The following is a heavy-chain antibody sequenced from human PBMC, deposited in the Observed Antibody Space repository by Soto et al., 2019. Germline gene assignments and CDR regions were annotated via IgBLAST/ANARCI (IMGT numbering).Heavy chain of an antibody. CDR3: ARVDGYPYYGTDV. CDR1: GGSFSGYY. Sequence: PSETLSLTCAVYGGSFSGYYWSWIRQPPGKGLEWIGEINHSGSTNYNPSLKSRVTISVDTSKNQFSLKLSSVTAADTAVYYCARVDGYPYYGTDVWGQGTTVTVSS. CDR2: INHSGST. D-gene: IGHD5-18*01. J-gene: IGHJ6*02. V-gene: IGHV4-34*01.